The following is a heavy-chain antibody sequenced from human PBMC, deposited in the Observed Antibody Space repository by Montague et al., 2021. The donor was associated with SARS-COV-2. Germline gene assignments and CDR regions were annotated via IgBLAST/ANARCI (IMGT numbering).Heavy chain of an antibody. J-gene: IGHJ2*01. CDR3: ARDIGGYFDL. Sequence: SLRLSCAASGFIFSSYSMNWVRQAPGKGLEWVSYISSSSSTKHYADSVKGLFTISRDNAKNSLYLQMNSLRAEDTAVYYCARDIGGYFDLWGRGTLVTVSS. V-gene: IGHV3-48*04. CDR2: ISSSSSTK. CDR1: GFIFSSYS. D-gene: IGHD4-23*01.